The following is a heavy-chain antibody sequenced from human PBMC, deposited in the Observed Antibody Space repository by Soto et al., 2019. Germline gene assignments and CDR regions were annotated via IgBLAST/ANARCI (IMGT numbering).Heavy chain of an antibody. J-gene: IGHJ4*02. CDR3: ASSAPIVATIGGDY. V-gene: IGHV1-69*13. CDR1: GGTFSSYA. Sequence: SVKVPCKASGGTFSSYAISWVRQAPGQGLEWMGGIIPIFGTANYAQKFQGRVTITADESTSTAYMELSSLRSEDTAVYYCASSAPIVATIGGDYWGQGTLVTVSS. D-gene: IGHD5-12*01. CDR2: IIPIFGTA.